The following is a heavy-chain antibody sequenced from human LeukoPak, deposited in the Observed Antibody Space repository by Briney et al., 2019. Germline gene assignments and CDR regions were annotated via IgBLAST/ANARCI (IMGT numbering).Heavy chain of an antibody. CDR3: ARGARVVAATVNWFDP. J-gene: IGHJ5*02. CDR1: GGSISSTRYY. Sequence: ALSLTCSVSGGSISSTRYYWSWLRHHPGEGLEWIGYIYYSGSTYYKPSLKSRLTISVDTSKNQFSLKLSSVTAADTAVYYCARGARVVAATVNWFDPWGQGTLVTVSS. CDR2: IYYSGST. D-gene: IGHD2-15*01. V-gene: IGHV4-31*03.